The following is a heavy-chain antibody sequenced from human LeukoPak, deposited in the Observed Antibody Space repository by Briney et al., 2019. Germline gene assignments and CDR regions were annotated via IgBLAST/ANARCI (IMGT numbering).Heavy chain of an antibody. Sequence: SETLSLTCTVSGGSISSYYWNWIRQPAGKGLEWIGRITTSGTTNYNPSLKSRVTMSVDTSKNQFSLKLSSVTAADTAVYYCARDHGSGWYDYWGQGTLVTVTS. V-gene: IGHV4-4*07. J-gene: IGHJ4*02. CDR1: GGSISSYY. D-gene: IGHD6-19*01. CDR3: ARDHGSGWYDY. CDR2: ITTSGTT.